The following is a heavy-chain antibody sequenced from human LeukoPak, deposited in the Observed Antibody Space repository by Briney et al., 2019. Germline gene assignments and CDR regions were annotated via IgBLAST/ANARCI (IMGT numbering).Heavy chain of an antibody. CDR2: IKQDGSEK. D-gene: IGHD5-18*01. CDR3: ARDTGGTAMGDAFDI. CDR1: GFTFSSYW. Sequence: GGSLRLSCAASGFTFSSYWMSWVRQAPGKGLEWVANIKQDGSEKYYVDPVKGRFTISRDNAKNSLYLQMNSLRAEDTAVYYCARDTGGTAMGDAFDIWGQGTMVTVSS. V-gene: IGHV3-7*01. J-gene: IGHJ3*02.